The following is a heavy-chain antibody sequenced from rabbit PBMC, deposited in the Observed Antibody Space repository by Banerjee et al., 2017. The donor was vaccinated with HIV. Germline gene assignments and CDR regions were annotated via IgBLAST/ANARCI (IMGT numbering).Heavy chain of an antibody. D-gene: IGHD2-1*01. CDR1: GFDFSSNS. J-gene: IGHJ3*01. CDR3: ARTMFSNVDIWLSRLDL. V-gene: IGHV1S45*01. Sequence: QEQLVESGGGLVQPEGSLTLTCKASGFDFSSNSMCWVRQAPGKGLEWIGCISAGVSGTTYYASWAKGRFTISKTSSTTVTLQMTSLAAADTATYFCARTMFSNVDIWLSRLDLWGQGTLVTVS. CDR2: ISAGVSGTT.